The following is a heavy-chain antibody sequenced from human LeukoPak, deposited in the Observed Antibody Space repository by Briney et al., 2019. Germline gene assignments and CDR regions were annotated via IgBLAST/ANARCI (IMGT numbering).Heavy chain of an antibody. D-gene: IGHD1-26*01. V-gene: IGHV3-48*01. CDR1: GFTFSGYS. Sequence: RSGGSLRLSCAASGFTFSGYSMNWVRQAPGKGLEWVSYISGSSSTIYYANSVKGRFTMYRDNAKNLYLQMNSLSAEDTAVYFCARDGSYWDFDYWGQGTLVTVSS. CDR3: ARDGSYWDFDY. J-gene: IGHJ4*02. CDR2: ISGSSSTI.